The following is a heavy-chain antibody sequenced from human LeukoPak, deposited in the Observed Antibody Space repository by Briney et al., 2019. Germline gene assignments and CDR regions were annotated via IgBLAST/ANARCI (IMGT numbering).Heavy chain of an antibody. CDR1: GFTFSSYS. Sequence: PGGSLRLSCAASGFTFSSYSMNWVRQAPGKGLEWVSSISSSSSYIYYADSVKGRFTISRDNSKNTLYLQMNSLRAEATAVYYCARAFIAARSPFDYWGQGTLVTVSS. CDR3: ARAFIAARSPFDY. J-gene: IGHJ4*02. D-gene: IGHD6-6*01. CDR2: ISSSSSYI. V-gene: IGHV3-21*01.